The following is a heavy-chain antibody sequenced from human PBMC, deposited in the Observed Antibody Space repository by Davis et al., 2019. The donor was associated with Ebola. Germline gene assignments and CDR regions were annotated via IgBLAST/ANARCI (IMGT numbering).Heavy chain of an antibody. Sequence: AASVKVSCKASGYTFSIYDFNWVRQAAGQGLEWMGWMNPHTGYTGYARKFQGRVTITRNSSINTAYMELTSLTSDDTAVYYCARGLRDSAAFRAGWFDPWGQGTLVTVSS. V-gene: IGHV1-8*01. CDR2: MNPHTGYT. CDR3: ARGLRDSAAFRAGWFDP. CDR1: GYTFSIYD. J-gene: IGHJ5*02. D-gene: IGHD2/OR15-2a*01.